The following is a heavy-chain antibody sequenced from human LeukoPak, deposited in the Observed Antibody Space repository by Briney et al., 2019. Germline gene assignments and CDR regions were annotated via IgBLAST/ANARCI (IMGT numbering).Heavy chain of an antibody. CDR2: INHSGST. CDR1: GGSISSYY. D-gene: IGHD2-21*02. Sequence: SETLSLTCTVSGGSISSYYWSWIRQPPGKGLEWIGEINHSGSTNYNPSLKSRVTISVDTSKNQFSLKLSSVTAADTAVYYCASRRAYCGGDCSAWGQGTLVTVSS. CDR3: ASRRAYCGGDCSA. V-gene: IGHV4-34*01. J-gene: IGHJ5*02.